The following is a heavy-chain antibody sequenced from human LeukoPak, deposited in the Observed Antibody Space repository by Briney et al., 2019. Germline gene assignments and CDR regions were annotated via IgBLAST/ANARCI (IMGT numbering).Heavy chain of an antibody. CDR3: ARGPNSNWSGLDF. CDR1: GFSFSGHW. V-gene: IGHV3-74*01. J-gene: IGHJ4*02. D-gene: IGHD6-6*01. CDR2: ISPTGSTT. Sequence: GGSLRLSCTASGFSFSGHWMHWARQLPGKGLFWVSRISPTGSTTSYADSVKGRFTVSRDNAKITLYLQVNNLRAEDTAVYYCARGPNSNWSGLDFWGQGTLLTVSS.